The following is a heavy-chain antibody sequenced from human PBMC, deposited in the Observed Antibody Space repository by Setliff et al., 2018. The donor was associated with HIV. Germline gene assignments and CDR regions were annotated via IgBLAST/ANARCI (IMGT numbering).Heavy chain of an antibody. CDR1: GGTFTSYV. CDR2: STPILDTT. Sequence: ASVKVSCKASGGTFTSYVISWVRQAPGQGLEWMGGSTPILDTTNYAQKFQGRVTITTDESTNTVYMELSSLRSDDTAVYYCARDNVDSDSRTYLHHWGQGTLVTVSS. D-gene: IGHD3-22*01. CDR3: ARDNVDSDSRTYLHH. V-gene: IGHV1-69*05. J-gene: IGHJ5*02.